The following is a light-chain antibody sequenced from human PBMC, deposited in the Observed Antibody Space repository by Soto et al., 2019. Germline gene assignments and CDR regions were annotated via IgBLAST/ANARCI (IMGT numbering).Light chain of an antibody. Sequence: DIQMTKSHSTLSASVGDRVTITCRASQSISSWLAWYQQKPGKAPKLLIYDASSLESGVPSRFSGSGSGTECTLTISSLHHDDFATYFCKQYTSYWTFGQGTKVEIK. V-gene: IGKV1-5*01. J-gene: IGKJ1*01. CDR2: DAS. CDR3: KQYTSYWT. CDR1: QSISSW.